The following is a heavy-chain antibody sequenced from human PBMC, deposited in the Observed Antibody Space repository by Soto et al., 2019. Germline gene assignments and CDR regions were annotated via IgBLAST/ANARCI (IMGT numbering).Heavy chain of an antibody. CDR2: IDTDGGGT. V-gene: IGHV3-74*01. J-gene: IGHJ4*02. CDR3: SSVFGV. D-gene: IGHD3-16*01. CDR1: GFTFRSHR. Sequence: EVQLVESGGGLVQPGGSLRVSCAASGFTFRSHRIHWVRQAPGKGLEWVSRIDTDGGGTSDAESVRGRFSIATDNYENTVYIQMNGLRVADTAVYYCSSVFGVWGQGTLVTVSS.